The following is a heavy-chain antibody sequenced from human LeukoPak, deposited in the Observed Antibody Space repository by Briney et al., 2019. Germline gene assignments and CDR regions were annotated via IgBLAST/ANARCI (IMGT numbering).Heavy chain of an antibody. J-gene: IGHJ4*02. Sequence: GGSLRLSCAASGFTFSSYGMHWVRQAPGKGLEWVAVIWYDGSNKYYADSVKGRFTISRDNSKNTLYLQMNSLRAEDTVVYYCAIPFSSGWYQLDYWGQGTLVTVSS. CDR1: GFTFSSYG. CDR2: IWYDGSNK. CDR3: AIPFSSGWYQLDY. D-gene: IGHD6-19*01. V-gene: IGHV3-33*01.